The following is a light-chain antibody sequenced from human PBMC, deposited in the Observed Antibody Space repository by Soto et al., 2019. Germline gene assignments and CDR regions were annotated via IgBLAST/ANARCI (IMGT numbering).Light chain of an antibody. CDR2: SAS. CDR1: QGVSTDY. J-gene: IGKJ1*01. V-gene: IGKV3-20*01. Sequence: EMVLTQSPGTLSLSPGDRATLSCRASQGVSTDYLAWFQQKPGQTPRLLIYSASSRATGIADRFSGSVSGTDFTLTISRLEPEDFAMYYCQHHVSSLWTFGQGTKVDIK. CDR3: QHHVSSLWT.